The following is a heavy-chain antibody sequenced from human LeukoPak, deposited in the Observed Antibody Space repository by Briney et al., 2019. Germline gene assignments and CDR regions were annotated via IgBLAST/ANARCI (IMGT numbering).Heavy chain of an antibody. CDR3: ARVSKSYGGNSLIDY. D-gene: IGHD4-23*01. J-gene: IGHJ4*02. V-gene: IGHV4-59*01. Sequence: SETLSLTCTVSGGSISSYYRCWIRQPPGKGLEWIGYIYYSGSTNYNPSLKSRVTISVDTSKNQFSLKLSSVTAADTAVYYCARVSKSYGGNSLIDYWGQGTLVTVSS. CDR2: IYYSGST. CDR1: GGSISSYY.